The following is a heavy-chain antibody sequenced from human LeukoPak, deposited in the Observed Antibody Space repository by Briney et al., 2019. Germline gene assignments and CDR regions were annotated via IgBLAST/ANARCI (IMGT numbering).Heavy chain of an antibody. V-gene: IGHV1-2*02. CDR2: INPNRGGS. J-gene: IGHJ5*02. CDR3: ARYCSSTSCSIYNWFDP. D-gene: IGHD2-2*01. Sequence: ASVKVSCKASGYTFTGYYMHWVRQAPGQGLEWMGWINPNRGGSNYAQKFQGRVTMTRDTSISTAYMELSRLRSDDTAVYYCARYCSSTSCSIYNWFDPWGQGTLVTVSS. CDR1: GYTFTGYY.